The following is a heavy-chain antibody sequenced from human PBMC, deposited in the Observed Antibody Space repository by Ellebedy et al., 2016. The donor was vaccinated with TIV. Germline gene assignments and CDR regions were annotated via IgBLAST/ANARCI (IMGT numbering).Heavy chain of an antibody. D-gene: IGHD3-10*01. CDR1: GFTFSNYG. V-gene: IGHV3-33*03. CDR2: IWYDGSNK. J-gene: IGHJ4*02. CDR3: AKDIRRGMGFDY. Sequence: GESLKISCVASGFTFSNYGMHWVRQAPGKGLEWVAVIWYDGSNKYYADSVKGRFTISRDNAKNSLYLQMNSLRAEDTAFYYCAKDIRRGMGFDYWGQGTLVIVSS.